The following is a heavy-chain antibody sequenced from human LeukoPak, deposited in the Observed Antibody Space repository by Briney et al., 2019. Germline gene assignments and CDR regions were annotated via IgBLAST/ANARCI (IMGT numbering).Heavy chain of an antibody. CDR1: GLTFSDYH. Sequence: GGSLRLSCAASGLTFSDYHMSWIRQAPGKGLEWLSYISNSGTTIYQADSVKGRFTVARDNAKNSLYLQMNSLRAEDTAVYYCARLYSTGCHGGPHYWGQGTLVAVSS. CDR3: ARLYSTGCHGGPHY. CDR2: ISNSGTTI. J-gene: IGHJ4*02. D-gene: IGHD6-19*01. V-gene: IGHV3-11*04.